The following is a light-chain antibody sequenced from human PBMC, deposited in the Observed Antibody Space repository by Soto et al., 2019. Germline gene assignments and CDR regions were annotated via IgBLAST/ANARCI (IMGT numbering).Light chain of an antibody. V-gene: IGLV7-46*01. CDR2: DTR. CDR3: SLAYSGARQV. CDR1: TGAVTSGHY. J-gene: IGLJ2*01. Sequence: QAVVTQEPSLTVSPGGTVTLTCGSSTGAVTSGHYPYWFQQKPGQAPRTLIYDTRNKHSWTPARFSGSLLGGKAALTLSGAQPEDDDEYYCSLAYSGARQVFGGGTKLTVL.